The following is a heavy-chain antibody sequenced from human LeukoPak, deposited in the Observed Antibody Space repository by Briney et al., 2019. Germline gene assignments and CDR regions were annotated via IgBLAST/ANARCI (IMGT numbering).Heavy chain of an antibody. D-gene: IGHD2-2*01. CDR2: ISAYNGNT. V-gene: IGHV1-18*01. CDR1: GYTFTSYG. J-gene: IGHJ4*02. Sequence: ASVKVSCKASGYTFTSYGISWVRQAPGQGLEWMGWISAYNGNTNYAQKLQGRVTMTTDTSTSTAYMELRSLRADDTAVYFCARDRAYPRDQFDCWGQGTLVTVSS. CDR3: ARDRAYPRDQFDC.